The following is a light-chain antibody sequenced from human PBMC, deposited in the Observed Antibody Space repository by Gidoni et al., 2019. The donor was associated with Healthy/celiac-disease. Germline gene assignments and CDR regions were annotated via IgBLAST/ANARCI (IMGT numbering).Light chain of an antibody. CDR2: DAS. J-gene: IGKJ4*01. Sequence: ETVFTQSPATLSLAPGEIATLSCRASQSVSSYLAWYQQKPGQAPRLLIYDASNRATGIPARFSGSGSGTDFTLTISSLEPEEFAVYYCQQRSNSPLTFXGXTKVEIK. CDR3: QQRSNSPLT. CDR1: QSVSSY. V-gene: IGKV3-11*01.